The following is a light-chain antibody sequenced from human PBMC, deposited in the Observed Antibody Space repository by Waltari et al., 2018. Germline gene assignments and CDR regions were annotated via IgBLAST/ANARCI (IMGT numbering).Light chain of an antibody. V-gene: IGKV1-39*01. CDR2: AAS. CDR1: QSIISY. Sequence: DIQMTQSPSSLSASVGDRVTITCRASQSIISYLNWYQQKPGKAPKLLIYAASSLQSGVPSRFSGSGSGTDFTLTISSLQPEDFATYYCQQSYSTPWLTFGGGTKVEIK. CDR3: QQSYSTPWLT. J-gene: IGKJ4*01.